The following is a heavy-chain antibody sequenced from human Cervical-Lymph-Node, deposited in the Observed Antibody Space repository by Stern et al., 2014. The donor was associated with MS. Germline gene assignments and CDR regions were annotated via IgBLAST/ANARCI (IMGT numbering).Heavy chain of an antibody. Sequence: EVQLVQSGAEVKKPWESLKISRAASGYTFNKFWIGWARQVPGNSLEWMGIIYPGDSDTEYSPSFQGQVTFSVDTSISTAYLQWSTLKPSDTAIYYCATSSQAWGRGFFDYWGQGTLVTVSS. D-gene: IGHD1-26*01. CDR3: ATSSQAWGRGFFDY. J-gene: IGHJ4*02. V-gene: IGHV5-51*03. CDR2: IYPGDSDT. CDR1: GYTFNKFW.